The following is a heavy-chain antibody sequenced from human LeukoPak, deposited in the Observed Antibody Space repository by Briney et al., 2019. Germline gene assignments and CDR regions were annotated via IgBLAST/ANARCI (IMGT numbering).Heavy chain of an antibody. CDR1: GFTFSSYW. D-gene: IGHD3-10*01. Sequence: GGSLRLSCAASGFTFSSYWMHWVRQASGKGLVWVSRINGDGSSTTYAGSVKGRFTISRDNAKNTLYLQMNSLRAEDTAVYYCARELRFGELAFDIWGQETLVTVSS. CDR3: ARELRFGELAFDI. CDR2: INGDGSST. V-gene: IGHV3-74*01. J-gene: IGHJ3*02.